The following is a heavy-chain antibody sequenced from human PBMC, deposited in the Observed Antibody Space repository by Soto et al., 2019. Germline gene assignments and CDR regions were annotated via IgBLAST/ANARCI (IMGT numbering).Heavy chain of an antibody. Sequence: ASVKVSCKASGYTFTGYYMHWVRQAPGQGLEWMGWINPNSGGTNYAQKFQGWVTMTRDTSISTAYMELSRLRSDDAAVYYCARSEASSSFDYWGQGTLVTVSS. J-gene: IGHJ4*02. V-gene: IGHV1-2*04. CDR2: INPNSGGT. CDR1: GYTFTGYY. D-gene: IGHD6-6*01. CDR3: ARSEASSSFDY.